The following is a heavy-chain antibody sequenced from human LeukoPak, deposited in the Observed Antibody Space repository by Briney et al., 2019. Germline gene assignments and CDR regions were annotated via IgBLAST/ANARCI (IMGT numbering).Heavy chain of an antibody. Sequence: ASVKVSCKACGGTFSSYAISGVRQAAGQGVEWMGRIIPFFGSANYVQKFQGRVTNTTDESTSTAYMQLSSLISEDTAVYYCARGQLQLWGAYYYDSSGYFDYWGQGTLVTVSS. D-gene: IGHD3-22*01. J-gene: IGHJ4*02. CDR1: GGTFSSYA. CDR3: ARGQLQLWGAYYYDSSGYFDY. CDR2: IIPFFGSA. V-gene: IGHV1-69*05.